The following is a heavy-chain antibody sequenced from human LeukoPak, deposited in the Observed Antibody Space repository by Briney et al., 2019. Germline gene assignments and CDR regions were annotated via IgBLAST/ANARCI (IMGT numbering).Heavy chain of an antibody. V-gene: IGHV3-30*02. CDR2: IRYDGSNK. J-gene: IGHJ3*02. D-gene: IGHD3-10*01. Sequence: GGSLRLSCAASGFTFSSYGMHWVRQAPGKGLGRVAFIRYDGSNKYYADSVKGRFTISRDNSKNTLYLQMNSLRAEDTAVYYCATSFGRTDAFDIWGQGTMVTVSS. CDR1: GFTFSSYG. CDR3: ATSFGRTDAFDI.